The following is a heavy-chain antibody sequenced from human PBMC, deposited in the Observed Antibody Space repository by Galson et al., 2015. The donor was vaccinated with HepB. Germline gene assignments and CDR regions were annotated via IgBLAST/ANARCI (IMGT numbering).Heavy chain of an antibody. Sequence: SLRLSCAASGFTFSSYSMNWVRQAPGKGLEWVSYISSSSSTIYYADSVKGRFTISRDNAKNSLYLQMNSLRAEDTAVYYCAREGLWINYDFWSGYEGSAFDIWGQGTMVTVSS. CDR2: ISSSSSTI. J-gene: IGHJ3*02. CDR1: GFTFSSYS. CDR3: AREGLWINYDFWSGYEGSAFDI. D-gene: IGHD3-3*01. V-gene: IGHV3-48*01.